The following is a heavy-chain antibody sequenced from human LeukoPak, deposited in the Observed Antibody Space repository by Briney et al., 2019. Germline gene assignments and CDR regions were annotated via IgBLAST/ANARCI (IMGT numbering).Heavy chain of an antibody. Sequence: SETLSLTCTVSGGSISSYYWSWVRQPPGKGLEWIGYKYNSGSTNYNAYSGSTNYNPSLKSRVTISVDTSKKQFSLKLSSVTAADTAVYYCARVYGDFSFSGWFDPWGQGTLVTVSS. V-gene: IGHV4-59*01. J-gene: IGHJ5*02. D-gene: IGHD4-17*01. CDR1: GGSISSYY. CDR3: ARVYGDFSFSGWFDP. CDR2: KYNSGSTNYNAYSGST.